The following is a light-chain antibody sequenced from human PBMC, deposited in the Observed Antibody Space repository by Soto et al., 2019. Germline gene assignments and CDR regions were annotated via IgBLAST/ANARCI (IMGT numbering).Light chain of an antibody. CDR1: QSVSGN. J-gene: IGKJ4*01. V-gene: IGKV3-15*01. Sequence: EIVMTQSPATLSVSPGERATLSCRASQSVSGNLAWYQQKPGQAPRLLIYGASTRATGIPTRFSGSESGTEFTLTISSLQSEDFAVYYCQQYNNWPPLTFGGGTKVEIK. CDR3: QQYNNWPPLT. CDR2: GAS.